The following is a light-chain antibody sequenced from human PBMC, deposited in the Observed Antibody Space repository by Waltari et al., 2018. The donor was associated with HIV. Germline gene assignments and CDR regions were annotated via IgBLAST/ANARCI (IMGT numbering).Light chain of an antibody. CDR2: EVT. CDR1: NSHIGTYDY. CDR3: SSFANRDGFYVL. V-gene: IGLV2-8*01. J-gene: IGLJ2*01. Sequence: QSALTQPPSASGSPGQSVPLPCPGTNSHIGTYDYVPWYQQHPGKAPKLVISEVTKRPSGVSDRFSGSKSGNTAFLTVSGLQAEDEADYYCSSFANRDGFYVLFGGGTRLTVL.